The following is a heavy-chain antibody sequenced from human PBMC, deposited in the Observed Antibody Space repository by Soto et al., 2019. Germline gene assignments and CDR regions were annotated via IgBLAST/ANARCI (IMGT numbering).Heavy chain of an antibody. CDR3: ARDAYSSSYFDY. J-gene: IGHJ4*02. D-gene: IGHD6-13*01. CDR2: IIPIFGTA. V-gene: IGHV1-69*13. CDR1: GGTFSSYA. Sequence: GASVKVSCKASGGTFSSYAISWVRQAPGQGLEWMGGIIPIFGTANYAQKFQGRVTITADESTSTAYMELSSLRSEDTAVYYCARDAYSSSYFDYWGQGTLVTVSS.